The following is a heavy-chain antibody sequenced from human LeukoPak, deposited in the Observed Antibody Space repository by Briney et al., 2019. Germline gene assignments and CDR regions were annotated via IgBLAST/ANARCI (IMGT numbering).Heavy chain of an antibody. CDR2: IKQDGSEK. D-gene: IGHD3-22*01. V-gene: IGHV3-7*01. CDR3: AREYDSSGYYYAN. CDR1: GFTFSSYW. J-gene: IGHJ4*02. Sequence: PGGSLRLSCAASGFTFSSYWMSWVRQAPGKGLEWVANIKQDGSEKYYVDSVKGRFTISRDNVKNSLYLQMNSLRAEDTAVYYCAREYDSSGYYYANWGQGTLVTVSS.